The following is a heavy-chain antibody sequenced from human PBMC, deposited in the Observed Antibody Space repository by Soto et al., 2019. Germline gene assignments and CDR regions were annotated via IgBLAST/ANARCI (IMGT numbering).Heavy chain of an antibody. Sequence: PGGSLRLSCAASGFTFSGSAMHWVRQASGKGLEWVGRIRSKANSYATAYAASVKGRFTISRDDSKNTAYLQMNSLKTEDTAVYYCTRPSSSSSWYYFDSWGQGTLVTSPQ. CDR1: GFTFSGSA. V-gene: IGHV3-73*01. CDR2: IRSKANSYAT. D-gene: IGHD6-13*01. J-gene: IGHJ4*02. CDR3: TRPSSSSSWYYFDS.